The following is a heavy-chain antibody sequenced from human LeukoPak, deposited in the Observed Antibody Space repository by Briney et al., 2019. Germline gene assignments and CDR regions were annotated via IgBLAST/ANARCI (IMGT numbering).Heavy chain of an antibody. J-gene: IGHJ4*02. CDR2: ISGSGGGT. CDR3: AKGYSSGWYYSDS. Sequence: QPGGSLRLSCAASGFTFSSYVMNWVRQAPGKGLEWVSGISGSGGGTYYADSVQGRFTISRDNSQNTLYLQMNSLRAEDTAVYYCAKGYSSGWYYSDSWGQGTLVTVSS. D-gene: IGHD6-19*01. V-gene: IGHV3-23*01. CDR1: GFTFSSYV.